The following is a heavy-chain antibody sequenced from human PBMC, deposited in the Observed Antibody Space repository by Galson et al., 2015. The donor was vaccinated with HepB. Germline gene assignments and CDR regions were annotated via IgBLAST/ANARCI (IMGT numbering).Heavy chain of an antibody. CDR3: ARRWDTLVVKH. CDR2: ISSDGTTK. CDR1: GFTFSNYG. V-gene: IGHV3-30*04. Sequence: SLRLSCAASGFTFSNYGFHWIRQPPGEGLEWVAVISSDGTTKNYADSVKGRFTISRDNSKNTLYLQMDSLRAEDTAIYYCARRWDTLVVKHWGQGTRVTVSS. D-gene: IGHD2-2*01. J-gene: IGHJ1*01.